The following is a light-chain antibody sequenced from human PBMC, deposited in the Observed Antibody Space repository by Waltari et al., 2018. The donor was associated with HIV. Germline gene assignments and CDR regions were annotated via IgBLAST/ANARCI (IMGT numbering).Light chain of an antibody. J-gene: IGLJ2*01. V-gene: IGLV1-40*01. CDR1: SSNIGADYD. CDR2: GNK. CDR3: QSYDRSLSASVV. Sequence: QSVLTQPPSVSGAPGQRVTISCTGGSSNIGADYDVHWYQQIPGTAPKLLISGNKNRPSGVPNRCSASKSGTSASLAITGLQAEDEADYFCQSYDRSLSASVVFGGGTKLTVL.